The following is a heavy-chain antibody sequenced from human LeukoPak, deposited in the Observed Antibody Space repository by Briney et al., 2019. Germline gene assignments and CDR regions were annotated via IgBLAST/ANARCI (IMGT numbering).Heavy chain of an antibody. D-gene: IGHD6-6*01. V-gene: IGHV5-51*01. Sequence: GESLKISCEGSGYSFTNYWIGWVRQMPGKGLEWMAIVYPTDSDTRYCPSFQGHVTVSADKFISTVYLQWSSLKASDTAMYYCARHRSDSSSSPIDYWGQGTLVTVSS. CDR1: GYSFTNYW. CDR2: VYPTDSDT. J-gene: IGHJ4*02. CDR3: ARHRSDSSSSPIDY.